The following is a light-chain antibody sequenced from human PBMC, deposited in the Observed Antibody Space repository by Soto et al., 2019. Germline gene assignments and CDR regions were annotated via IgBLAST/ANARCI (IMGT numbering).Light chain of an antibody. CDR3: QQYDNLPPFT. CDR1: QDISNY. V-gene: IGKV1-33*01. Sequence: DIQMTQSPSSLSASVGDRVTITCQASQDISNYLNWYQQKPGKAPKLLIYDASNLATGVPSRFSGSGSGTDFTFTISRLQPEDIATYYCQQYDNLPPFTFGPGTKVDIK. J-gene: IGKJ3*01. CDR2: DAS.